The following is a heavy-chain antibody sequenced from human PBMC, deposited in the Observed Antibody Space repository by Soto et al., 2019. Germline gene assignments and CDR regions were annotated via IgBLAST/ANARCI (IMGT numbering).Heavy chain of an antibody. J-gene: IGHJ3*02. CDR3: ATYRKFFQI. Sequence: PSETLSLTCAVSGGYISGGDYSWSWIRQPPGKGLEWIGFIYNSGSTYYNSSLKSRVTTSVDRSKNHFFLNLTSVTAADTAVYYCATYRKFFQIWGHGTKVTSSS. V-gene: IGHV4-30-2*01. CDR1: GGYISGGDYS. CDR2: IYNSGST.